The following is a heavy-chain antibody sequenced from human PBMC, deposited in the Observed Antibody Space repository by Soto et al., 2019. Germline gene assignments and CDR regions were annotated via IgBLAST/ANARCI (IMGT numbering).Heavy chain of an antibody. V-gene: IGHV1-2*02. CDR1: GYTFTGYY. D-gene: IGHD4-17*01. CDR3: ARDSYAPHV. CDR2: INPNSGGT. J-gene: IGHJ6*02. Sequence: GASVKVSCKASGYTFTGYYMHWVRQAPGQGLEWMGWINPNSGGTTYADSVKGQFTISRDNAKNTVFLEMKNLRAEDTAVYYCARDSYAPHVWGQGTTVTVSS.